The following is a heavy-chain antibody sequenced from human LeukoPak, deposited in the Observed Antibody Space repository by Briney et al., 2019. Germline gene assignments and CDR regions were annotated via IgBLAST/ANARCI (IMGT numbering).Heavy chain of an antibody. CDR3: AREGYFDSSAYYRS. Sequence: GGSLRLSCAASGFTFSDYYMSWIRQAPGKGLGWVSSISSSGGTIYYADSVKGRFTISRDNAKNSLYLQMNSLRAEDTAVYYCAREGYFDSSAYYRSWGQGTLVTVSS. D-gene: IGHD3-22*01. CDR1: GFTFSDYY. V-gene: IGHV3-11*01. CDR2: ISSSGGTI. J-gene: IGHJ5*02.